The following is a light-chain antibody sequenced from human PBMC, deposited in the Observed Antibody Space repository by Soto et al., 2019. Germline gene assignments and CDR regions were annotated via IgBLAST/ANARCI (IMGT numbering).Light chain of an antibody. Sequence: DIQMTQSPSSLSASVGDRVTITCRASQGISNYLAWYQQKPGKVPKLLIYAASTLQSGVPSRFSGSVSRTDFTLTISSLQPEDVATYYCQKYNSAPWTFGQGTKVEIK. V-gene: IGKV1-27*01. CDR3: QKYNSAPWT. J-gene: IGKJ1*01. CDR1: QGISNY. CDR2: AAS.